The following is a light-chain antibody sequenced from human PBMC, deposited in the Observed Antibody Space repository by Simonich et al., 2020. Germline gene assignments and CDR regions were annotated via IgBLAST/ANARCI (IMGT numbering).Light chain of an antibody. CDR3: QQFNSYPFT. CDR2: DAS. V-gene: IGKV1-13*02. J-gene: IGKJ3*01. CDR1: QGISSA. Sequence: AIQLTQSPSSLSASVGDRVTITSRASQGISSALAWYQQKPGKAPKLLFYDASSLESGVPSRFSGSGSGTDFTLTISSLQPEDFATYYCQQFNSYPFTFGPGTKVDIK.